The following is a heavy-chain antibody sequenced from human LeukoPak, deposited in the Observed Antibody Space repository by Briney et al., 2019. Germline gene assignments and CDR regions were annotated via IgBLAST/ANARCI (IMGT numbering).Heavy chain of an antibody. CDR1: GSTFTDYD. Sequence: GASVKVSCKASGSTFTDYDISLVRQATGQGLEWMGWINPNSGNPGYEQQFQGRVTFTRDTSVSTAYMELSGLRSEDTAVYYCARPDLRSGYYDFDYWGQGTLVTVSS. D-gene: IGHD3-22*01. J-gene: IGHJ4*02. CDR2: INPNSGNP. CDR3: ARPDLRSGYYDFDY. V-gene: IGHV1-8*03.